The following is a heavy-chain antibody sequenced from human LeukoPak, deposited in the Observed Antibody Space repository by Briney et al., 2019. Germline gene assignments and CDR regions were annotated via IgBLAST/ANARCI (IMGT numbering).Heavy chain of an antibody. CDR1: GYTFTSYG. CDR2: ISAYNGNT. D-gene: IGHD1-26*01. J-gene: IGHJ4*02. Sequence: ASVKVSCKASGYTFTSYGTSWVRQAPGQGLEWMGWISAYNGNTNYAQKLQGRVTMTTDTSTSTAYMELRSLRSDDTAVYYCASLLSVGGSYYEGEYFDYWGQGTLVTVSS. CDR3: ASLLSVGGSYYEGEYFDY. V-gene: IGHV1-18*01.